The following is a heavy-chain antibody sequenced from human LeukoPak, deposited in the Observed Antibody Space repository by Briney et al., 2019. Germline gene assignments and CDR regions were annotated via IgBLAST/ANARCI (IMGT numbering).Heavy chain of an antibody. V-gene: IGHV3-21*06. CDR2: ISSSSGYI. CDR1: GFTFSSYS. J-gene: IGHJ4*02. CDR3: ASNDGGATYFDY. D-gene: IGHD1-26*01. Sequence: GGSLRLSCAASGFTFSSYSMNWVRQAPGKGLEWVSSISSSSGYIYYADSVKGRFTISRDNSLYLQMNSLRAEDTAVYYCASNDGGATYFDYWDQGTLVTVSS.